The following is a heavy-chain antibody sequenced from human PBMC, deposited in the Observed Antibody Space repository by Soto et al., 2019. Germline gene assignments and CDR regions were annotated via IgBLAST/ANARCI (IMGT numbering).Heavy chain of an antibody. Sequence: QVQLQESGPGLVKPSQTLSLTCTVSGGSISSGGYYWSWIRQHPGKGLEWIGYIYYSGSTYYNPPLKSRVTISVDTSKNRFSLKLSSVTAADTAVYYCARDSGYSYGSVIWYFDLWGRGTLVTVSS. D-gene: IGHD5-18*01. J-gene: IGHJ2*01. CDR2: IYYSGST. CDR1: GGSISSGGYY. CDR3: ARDSGYSYGSVIWYFDL. V-gene: IGHV4-31*03.